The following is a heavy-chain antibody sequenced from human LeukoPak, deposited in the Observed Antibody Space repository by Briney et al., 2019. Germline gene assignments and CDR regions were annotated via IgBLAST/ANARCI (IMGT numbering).Heavy chain of an antibody. Sequence: PSETLSLTCTVSGGSISSYYWSWIRQPPGKGLEWIGYIYYSGSTNYNRSLKSRVTISVDTSKNQFSLKLSSVTAADTAVYYCARAVDTAMVFDYWGQGTLVTVSS. CDR1: GGSISSYY. CDR2: IYYSGST. CDR3: ARAVDTAMVFDY. D-gene: IGHD5-18*01. J-gene: IGHJ4*02. V-gene: IGHV4-59*01.